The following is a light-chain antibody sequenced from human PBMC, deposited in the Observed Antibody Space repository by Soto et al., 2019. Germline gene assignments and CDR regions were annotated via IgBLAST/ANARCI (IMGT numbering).Light chain of an antibody. J-gene: IGKJ4*01. CDR1: QSISNF. CDR3: HQRSNWPPFT. CDR2: DAS. Sequence: EIVLTQSPATLSLSPGXRATLSCRASQSISNFLAWYQQKPGQAPRLLIYDASKRATDIPDRFIGSGSGTDFTLTICSLEPEDFAVYYCHQRSNWPPFTFGGGTKVDIK. V-gene: IGKV3-11*01.